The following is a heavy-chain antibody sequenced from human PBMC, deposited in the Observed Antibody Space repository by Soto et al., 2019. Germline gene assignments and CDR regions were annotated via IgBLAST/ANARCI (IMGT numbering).Heavy chain of an antibody. J-gene: IGHJ5*02. V-gene: IGHV1-8*02. D-gene: IGHD6-13*01. Sequence: ASVKVSCKASGYTFINFDISWVRQAAGQGLEWLGWMNPGSGKTGYASKFQGRVVMTRDASTGTSHLELSSLTSDDTAVYYCARMASAGTLNWFDPWGQGTLVTVSS. CDR3: ARMASAGTLNWFDP. CDR2: MNPGSGKT. CDR1: GYTFINFD.